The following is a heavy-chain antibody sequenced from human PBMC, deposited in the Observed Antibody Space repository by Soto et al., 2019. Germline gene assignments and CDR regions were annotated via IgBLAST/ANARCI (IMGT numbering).Heavy chain of an antibody. CDR1: GFTFSSYA. CDR2: ISGSGGST. CDR3: AKDRSIAAAGTGNWFDP. D-gene: IGHD6-13*01. V-gene: IGHV3-23*01. J-gene: IGHJ5*02. Sequence: PGGSLRLSCAASGFTFSSYAMSWVRQAPGKGLEWVSAISGSGGSTYYADSVKGRFTISRDNSKNTLYLQMNSLRAEDTAVYYCAKDRSIAAAGTGNWFDPWGQGTLVTVSS.